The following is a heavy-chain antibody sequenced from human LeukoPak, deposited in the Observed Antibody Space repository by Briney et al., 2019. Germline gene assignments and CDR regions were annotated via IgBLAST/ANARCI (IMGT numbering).Heavy chain of an antibody. CDR2: THWNDAD. J-gene: IGHJ6*02. Sequence: NGSGPTLVKPTQTLTLTCTFSGFLLTTRGVGVGWLRQPPGKALEWLAITHWNDADHYRPFVKSRLSITKDTSKNQVVLTMTNVDPVDTARYFCAHRRAWEGMGVWGQGTTVTVSS. D-gene: IGHD1-26*01. CDR3: AHRRAWEGMGV. CDR1: GFLLTTRGVG. V-gene: IGHV2-5*01.